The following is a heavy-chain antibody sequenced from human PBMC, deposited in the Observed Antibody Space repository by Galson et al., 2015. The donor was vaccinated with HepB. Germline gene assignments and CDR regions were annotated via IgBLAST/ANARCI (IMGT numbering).Heavy chain of an antibody. J-gene: IGHJ4*02. CDR2: IYHSRST. CDR3: ARGIAVVPTGPQTAGEGY. V-gene: IGHV4-4*02. Sequence: QPPGKGLEWIGEIYHSRSTNYNPSLKSRVTISLDESKNQFSLNLSSVIAADTAVYYCARGIAVVPTGPQTAGEGYWGQGILVTVSS. D-gene: IGHD2-2*01.